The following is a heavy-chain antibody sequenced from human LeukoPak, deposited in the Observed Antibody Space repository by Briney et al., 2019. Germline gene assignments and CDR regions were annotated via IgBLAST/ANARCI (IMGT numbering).Heavy chain of an antibody. CDR3: ARGRGPDYGDYTVLGY. CDR1: GFTFSSYS. Sequence: KSGGSLRLSCAASGFTFSSYSMNWVRQPPGKGLEWIGEINHSGSTNYNPSLKSRVTISVDTSKNQFSLKLSSVTAADTAVYYCARGRGPDYGDYTVLGYWGQGTLVTVSS. CDR2: INHSGST. J-gene: IGHJ4*02. V-gene: IGHV4-34*01. D-gene: IGHD4-17*01.